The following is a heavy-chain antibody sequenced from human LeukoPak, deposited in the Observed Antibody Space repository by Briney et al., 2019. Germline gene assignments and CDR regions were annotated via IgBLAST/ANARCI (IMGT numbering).Heavy chain of an antibody. CDR2: IYFSGAT. V-gene: IGHV4-31*03. Sequence: SQTLSLTCTVSGDSISSGGYYWSWIRQHPGKGLEWIGYIYFSGATFYNPSLKSRITTSLDTSKQRFSLELKSLTAADTAVYYCAREKSVEIGFSYVQYWGPGTLVTVSS. J-gene: IGHJ4*02. D-gene: IGHD3-10*02. CDR3: AREKSVEIGFSYVQY. CDR1: GDSISSGGYY.